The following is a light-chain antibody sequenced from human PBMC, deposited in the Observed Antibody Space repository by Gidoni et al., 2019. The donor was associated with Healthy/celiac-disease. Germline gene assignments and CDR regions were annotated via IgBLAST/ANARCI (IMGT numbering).Light chain of an antibody. CDR2: AAS. CDR1: QGISSY. V-gene: IGKV1-8*01. J-gene: IGKJ2*04. CDR3: QQYYSYPCS. Sequence: AIRMTQSPSSFSASTGDRVTITCRASQGISSYLAWYQQKPGKAPKLLIYAASTLQSGVPSRFSGSGSGTDFTLTISCLQSEDFATYYCQQYYSYPCSFGQGTKLEI.